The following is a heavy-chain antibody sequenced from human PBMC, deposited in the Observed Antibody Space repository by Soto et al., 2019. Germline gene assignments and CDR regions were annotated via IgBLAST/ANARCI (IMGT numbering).Heavy chain of an antibody. Sequence: GGSLRLSCAASGFTFSSYGMHWVRQAPGKGLEWVAVISYDGSNKYYADSVKGRFTISRDNSKNTLYLQMNSLRAEDTAVYYCASDRQLWSYFDYWGQGTLVTVSS. D-gene: IGHD5-18*01. J-gene: IGHJ4*02. CDR3: ASDRQLWSYFDY. CDR2: ISYDGSNK. CDR1: GFTFSSYG. V-gene: IGHV3-30*03.